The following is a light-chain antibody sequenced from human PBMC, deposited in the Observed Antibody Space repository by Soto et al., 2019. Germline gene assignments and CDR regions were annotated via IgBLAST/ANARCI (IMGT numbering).Light chain of an antibody. CDR3: QQYTGYSQWT. Sequence: DIQMTQSPSTLSAAVGDRVTITCRASQTISKWLAWYQQTPGQAPKRLIYDASSLESGVPSRFSGSGSGTDFSLTISSLQPVDFASYYCQQYTGYSQWTFGQGTKVEIK. J-gene: IGKJ1*01. V-gene: IGKV1-5*01. CDR1: QTISKW. CDR2: DAS.